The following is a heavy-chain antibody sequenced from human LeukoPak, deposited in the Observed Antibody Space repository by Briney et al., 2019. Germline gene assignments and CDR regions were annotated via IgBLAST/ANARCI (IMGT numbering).Heavy chain of an antibody. CDR2: INHSGST. V-gene: IGHV4-34*01. CDR3: ARHEYRAYCSSTSCLGNYYYYMDV. D-gene: IGHD2-2*01. CDR1: GGSFSGYY. Sequence: PSETLSLTCAVYGGSFSGYYWTWIRQPPGKGLEWIGEINHSGSTNYNPSLKSRVTISVDSSNNQFSLKLSSVTAADTAVYYCARHEYRAYCSSTSCLGNYYYYMDVWGKGTTVTVSS. J-gene: IGHJ6*03.